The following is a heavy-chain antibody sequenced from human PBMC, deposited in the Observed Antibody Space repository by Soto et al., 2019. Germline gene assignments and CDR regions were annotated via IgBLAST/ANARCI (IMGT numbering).Heavy chain of an antibody. CDR3: ARDAEYYYDSSGRRPEYYYYYGMDV. Sequence: PSETLSLTCTVSGGSVRSGSYYWSWIRQPPGKGLEWIGYIYYSGSTNYNPSLKSRVTISVDTSKNQFSLKLSSVTAADTAVYYCARDAEYYYDSSGRRPEYYYYYGMDVWGQGTTVTVSS. J-gene: IGHJ6*02. D-gene: IGHD3-22*01. V-gene: IGHV4-61*01. CDR1: GGSVRSGSYY. CDR2: IYYSGST.